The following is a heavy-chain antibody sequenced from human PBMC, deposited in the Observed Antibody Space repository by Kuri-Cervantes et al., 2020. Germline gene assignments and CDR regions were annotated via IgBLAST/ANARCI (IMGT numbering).Heavy chain of an antibody. V-gene: IGHV1-46*03. CDR2: VKTSDGTT. Sequence: ASVKVSCKASGYTFTSYDINWVRQAPGEGLEWMGVVKTSDGTTIYGQKSQGRVAMTTDSSTSTVYMELTSLRSEDTAMYYCGRVVVDSICWYHFDYWGQGALVTVSS. D-gene: IGHD6-19*01. CDR1: GYTFTSYD. CDR3: GRVVVDSICWYHFDY. J-gene: IGHJ4*02.